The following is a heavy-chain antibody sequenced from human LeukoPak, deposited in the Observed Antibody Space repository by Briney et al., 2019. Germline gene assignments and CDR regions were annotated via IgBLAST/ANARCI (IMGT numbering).Heavy chain of an antibody. D-gene: IGHD5-12*01. CDR1: GFTFSSYA. Sequence: GGSLRLSCAASGFTFSSYAMTWVRQAPGKGLNWVSGISGNGGSTYYADSVKGRFTISRDNSKNTLYLQMNSLRAEDTAVYYCAKEGAGFWGYESWFDPWGQGTLVTVSS. V-gene: IGHV3-23*01. J-gene: IGHJ5*02. CDR2: ISGNGGST. CDR3: AKEGAGFWGYESWFDP.